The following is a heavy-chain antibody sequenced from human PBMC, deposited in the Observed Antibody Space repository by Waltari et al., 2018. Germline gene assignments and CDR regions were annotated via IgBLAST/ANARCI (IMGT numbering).Heavy chain of an antibody. V-gene: IGHV4-38-2*01. CDR1: GYSISSGYY. Sequence: QVQLQESGPGLVKPSETLSLTCAVSGYSISSGYYWGWIRQPPGKGLEWIGSIYHSGSTYDNPSLKSRVTISVDTSKNQFSLKLSSVTAADTAVYYCARLDIAVAGYYYYGMDVWGQGTTVTVSS. D-gene: IGHD6-19*01. CDR3: ARLDIAVAGYYYYGMDV. CDR2: IYHSGST. J-gene: IGHJ6*02.